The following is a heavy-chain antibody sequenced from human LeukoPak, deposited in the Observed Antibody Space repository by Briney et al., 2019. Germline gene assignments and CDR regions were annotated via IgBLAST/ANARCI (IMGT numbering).Heavy chain of an antibody. CDR3: ARDPNWNGGY. Sequence: GGSLRLSCAASGFTFSSYSMNWVRQAPGKGLEWVSCISSSSNTIYYADSVKGRFSISRDNAKNSLYLQMSSLRDEDTAVYYCARDPNWNGGYWGQGTLVTVSS. CDR1: GFTFSSYS. D-gene: IGHD1-1*01. V-gene: IGHV3-48*02. CDR2: ISSSSNTI. J-gene: IGHJ4*02.